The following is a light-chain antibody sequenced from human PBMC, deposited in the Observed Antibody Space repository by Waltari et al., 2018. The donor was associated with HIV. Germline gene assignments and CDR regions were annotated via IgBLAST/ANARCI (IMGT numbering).Light chain of an antibody. Sequence: DIQMTQSPSSLSASVGDRDNITCRASQGIRNDLLWYQQKPGKAPKRLIYAASSLQSGVPSRFSGSGSGTEFTLTISSLQPEDFATYYCLQHNTYPWTFGQGTKVEIK. J-gene: IGKJ1*01. V-gene: IGKV1-17*01. CDR3: LQHNTYPWT. CDR2: AAS. CDR1: QGIRND.